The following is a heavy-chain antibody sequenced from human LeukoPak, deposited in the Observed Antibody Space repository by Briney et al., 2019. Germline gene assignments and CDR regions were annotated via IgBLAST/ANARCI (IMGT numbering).Heavy chain of an antibody. CDR2: INSDGYSI. J-gene: IGHJ5*02. CDR3: ARAIAVAGTDQ. Sequence: GGSLRLSCAASGLTFTNYWMHWVRQAPGRGLVWVSRINSDGYSISYADSVKGRFTISRDSAKNTLYLQMNSLRVEDTAVYYCARAIAVAGTDQWGQGTLVTVSS. CDR1: GLTFTNYW. V-gene: IGHV3-74*01. D-gene: IGHD6-19*01.